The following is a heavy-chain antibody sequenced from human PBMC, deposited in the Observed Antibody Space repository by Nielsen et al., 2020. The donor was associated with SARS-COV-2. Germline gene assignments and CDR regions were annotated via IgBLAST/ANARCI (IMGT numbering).Heavy chain of an antibody. Sequence: WVRQAPGQGLEWMGRINPNSGGTNYAQKFQGRVTITADESTSTAYMELSSLRSEDTAVYYCARVSEMATIGPFDYWGQGTLVTVSS. CDR2: INPNSGGT. CDR3: ARVSEMATIGPFDY. D-gene: IGHD5-24*01. J-gene: IGHJ4*02. V-gene: IGHV1-69*01.